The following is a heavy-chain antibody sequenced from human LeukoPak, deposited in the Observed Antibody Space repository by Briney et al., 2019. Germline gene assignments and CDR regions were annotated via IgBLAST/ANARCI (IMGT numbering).Heavy chain of an antibody. CDR1: GFTFSSNG. Sequence: PGGSLRLSSAASGFTFSSNGMHWIRQAPGKGLGWVAFIRNDGSIIYNADSVKGRFTISRDNSKNTLYLQMNSLRADDTAVYYCAKDTPLCYFDYWGQGTLVTVPS. J-gene: IGHJ4*02. CDR2: IRNDGSII. CDR3: AKDTPLCYFDY. V-gene: IGHV3-30*02. D-gene: IGHD3-16*01.